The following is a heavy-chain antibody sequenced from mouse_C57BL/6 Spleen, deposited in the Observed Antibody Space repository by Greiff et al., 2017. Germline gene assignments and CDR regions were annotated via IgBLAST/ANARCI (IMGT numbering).Heavy chain of an antibody. CDR2: IYPGDGDT. CDR3: ARDDYEGIDY. Sequence: QVQLQQSGPELVKPGASVKISCKASGYAFSSSWMNWVKQRPGKGLEWIGRIYPGDGDTNYNGKFKGKATLTADKSSSTAYMQLSSLTSEDSAVYFCARDDYEGIDYWGQGTTLTVSS. J-gene: IGHJ2*01. D-gene: IGHD2-4*01. CDR1: GYAFSSSW. V-gene: IGHV1-82*01.